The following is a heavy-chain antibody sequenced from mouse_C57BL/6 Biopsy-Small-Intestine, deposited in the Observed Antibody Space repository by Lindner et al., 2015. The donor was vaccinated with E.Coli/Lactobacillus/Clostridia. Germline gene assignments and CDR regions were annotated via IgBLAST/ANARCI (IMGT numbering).Heavy chain of an antibody. CDR1: DTSSPAT. V-gene: IGHV1-18*01. D-gene: IGHD3-3*01. Sequence: SVKVVPARLLDTSSPATICTGCDRPLDKGVEWMGWIDCNSGITSFAQKFQGRVTMTRDTSISTAYMELSRLRSNDTAVYYCARDGTAVTGAIKNGFDIWGQGTMVSVSS. J-gene: IGHJ3*01. CDR2: IDCNSGIT. CDR3: ARDGTAVTGAIKNGFDI.